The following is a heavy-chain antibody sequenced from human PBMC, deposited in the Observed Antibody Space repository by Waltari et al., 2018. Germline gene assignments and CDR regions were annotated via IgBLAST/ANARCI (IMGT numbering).Heavy chain of an antibody. CDR3: AREVYRSGGH. CDR2: LYSDGRT. J-gene: IGHJ4*02. V-gene: IGHV3-53*01. CDR1: GFNVSRTY. Sequence: EMQLVESGGGLIQPWESLGLPCAASGFNVSRTYMGWVGQAPGEGLQGVSILYSDGRTFYADSVKGRFTISRDNSKNTVYLEMNSLRAEDTAMYYCAREVYRSGGHWGQGTLVTVSS. D-gene: IGHD6-19*01.